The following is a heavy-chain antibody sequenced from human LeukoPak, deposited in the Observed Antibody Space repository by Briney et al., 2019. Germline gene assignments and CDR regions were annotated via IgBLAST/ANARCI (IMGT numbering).Heavy chain of an antibody. D-gene: IGHD6-19*01. Sequence: ASVKVSCKASGYTFTSYDINWVRQATGQGLEWMGWMNPNSGNTGYAQKFQGRVTMTRNTSISTVYMELSSLGSEDTAVYYCARGPQDQWLVIYYYYYYGMDVWGQGTTVTVSS. J-gene: IGHJ6*02. CDR3: ARGPQDQWLVIYYYYYYGMDV. CDR1: GYTFTSYD. CDR2: MNPNSGNT. V-gene: IGHV1-8*01.